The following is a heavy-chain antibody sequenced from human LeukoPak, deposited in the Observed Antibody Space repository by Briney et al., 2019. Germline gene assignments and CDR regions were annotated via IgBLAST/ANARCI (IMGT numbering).Heavy chain of an antibody. Sequence: GGSLRLSCAVSGFTFNTYSMNWVRQAPGKGLEWVSYISSSSSTIYYADSVKGRFTISRDNAKNSLYLQMNSLRAEDTAVYYCARGGTPYYDSSGSPLYYFDYWGQGTLVTVSS. J-gene: IGHJ4*02. D-gene: IGHD3-22*01. CDR2: ISSSSSTI. V-gene: IGHV3-48*01. CDR3: ARGGTPYYDSSGSPLYYFDY. CDR1: GFTFNTYS.